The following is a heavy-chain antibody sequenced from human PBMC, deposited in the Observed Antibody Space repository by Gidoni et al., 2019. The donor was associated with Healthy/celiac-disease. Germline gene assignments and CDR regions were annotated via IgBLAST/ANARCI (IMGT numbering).Heavy chain of an antibody. J-gene: IGHJ5*02. V-gene: IGHV3-33*01. Sequence: QVQLVESGGGVVQPGRSRRLSCAASGFTFSSYGMHWVRQAPGKGLELVAVIWYDGSNKYYADSVKGRFTISRDNSKNTLYLQMNSLRAEDTAVYYCARDRELIGWFDPWGQGTLVTVSS. D-gene: IGHD3-16*01. CDR1: GFTFSSYG. CDR3: ARDRELIGWFDP. CDR2: IWYDGSNK.